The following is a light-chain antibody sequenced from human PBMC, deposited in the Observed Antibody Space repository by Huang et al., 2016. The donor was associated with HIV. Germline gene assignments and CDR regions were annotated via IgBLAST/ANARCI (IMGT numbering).Light chain of an antibody. J-gene: IGKJ2*03. CDR2: GAS. V-gene: IGKV3-15*01. CDR1: QSVSNY. Sequence: EIVLTQSPATLSVSPGERATLSCRDSQSVSNYLAWYQQRHGQAPRLLIYGASTRATGVPARFSGSGSVTEFTLTISGLQSEDFAVYYCQQYSGVYSFGQGTKVDIK. CDR3: QQYSGVYS.